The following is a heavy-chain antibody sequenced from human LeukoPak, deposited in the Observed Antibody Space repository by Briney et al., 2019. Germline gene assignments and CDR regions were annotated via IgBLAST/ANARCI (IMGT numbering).Heavy chain of an antibody. CDR1: GGSISSYY. CDR3: ARAVRGYSGYDKGSFDY. J-gene: IGHJ4*02. Sequence: PSETLSLTCTVSGGSISSYYWSWIRQPPGKGLEWIGYIYYSGSTNYNPSLKSRVTISVDTSKNQFSLKLSSVTAADTAVYYCARAVRGYSGYDKGSFDYWGQGTLVTVSS. V-gene: IGHV4-59*01. CDR2: IYYSGST. D-gene: IGHD5-12*01.